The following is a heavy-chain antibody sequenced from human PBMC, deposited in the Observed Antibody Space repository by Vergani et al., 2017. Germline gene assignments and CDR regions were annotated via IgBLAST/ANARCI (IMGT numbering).Heavy chain of an antibody. CDR2: ISYDGSNK. D-gene: IGHD2-2*01. V-gene: IGHV3-30*18. CDR3: AKDQGPEYLGDY. J-gene: IGHJ4*02. CDR1: GFTFSSYG. Sequence: QVQLVESGGGVVQPGRSLRLSCAASGFTFSSYGMHWVRQAPGKGLEWVAVISYDGSNKYYADSVKGRFTIYRDNSKNTLYLQMNSLRAEDTAVYYCAKDQGPEYLGDYWGQGTLVTVSS.